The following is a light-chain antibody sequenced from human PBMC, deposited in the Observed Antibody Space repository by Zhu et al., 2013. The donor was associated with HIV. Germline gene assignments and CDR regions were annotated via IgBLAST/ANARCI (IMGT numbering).Light chain of an antibody. CDR2: RNN. Sequence: QSEVTQPPSASGAPGQRVTISCSGSTSNIGSNDVYWYQQLPGTAPKLLIYRNNQRPSGVPDRFSGSKSGNMASLTVSGLQAEDEADFYCSSYAGSNNLVFGGGTKLTVL. J-gene: IGLJ2*01. CDR1: TSNIGSND. CDR3: SSYAGSNNLV. V-gene: IGLV1-47*01.